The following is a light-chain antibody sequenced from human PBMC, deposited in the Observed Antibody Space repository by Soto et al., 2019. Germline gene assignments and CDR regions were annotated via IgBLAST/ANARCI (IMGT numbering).Light chain of an antibody. Sequence: DIVLTQSPESLAVSLGERATINCKSSQSVLYSPNNKNYLAWYQKKPGQPPTLLIYWASARESGVPDRFSGSGSGTDFTLTISSLQAEDVAVYYCHQYYDTPRTFGQGTKVEIK. CDR3: HQYYDTPRT. V-gene: IGKV4-1*01. CDR1: QSVLYSPNNKNY. J-gene: IGKJ1*01. CDR2: WAS.